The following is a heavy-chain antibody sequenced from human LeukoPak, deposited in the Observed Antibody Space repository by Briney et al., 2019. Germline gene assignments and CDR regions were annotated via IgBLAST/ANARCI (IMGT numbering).Heavy chain of an antibody. J-gene: IGHJ4*02. CDR3: AKGSGWYV. D-gene: IGHD6-19*01. CDR1: GFTFSSYS. CDR2: ISSSSSYI. V-gene: IGHV3-21*01. Sequence: GGSLRLSCAASGFTFSSYSMNWVRQAPGKGLEWVSSISSSSSYIYYADSMKGRFTISRDNAKNSLYLQMNSLRAEDTAVYYCAKGSGWYVWGQGTLVTVPS.